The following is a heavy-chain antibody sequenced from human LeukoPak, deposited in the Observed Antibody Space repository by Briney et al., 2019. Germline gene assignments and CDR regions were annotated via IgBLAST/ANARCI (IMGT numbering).Heavy chain of an antibody. CDR2: IYYSGST. D-gene: IGHD6-13*01. V-gene: IGHV4-59*01. Sequence: SETLSLTCTVSGGSISSYYWSWIRQPPGKGLEWIGYIYYSGSTNYNPSLKSRVTISVDTSKNQFSLKLSSVTAADTAVYYCARGPSGSWYYFDYWGQGTLVTVSS. CDR1: GGSISSYY. CDR3: ARGPSGSWYYFDY. J-gene: IGHJ4*02.